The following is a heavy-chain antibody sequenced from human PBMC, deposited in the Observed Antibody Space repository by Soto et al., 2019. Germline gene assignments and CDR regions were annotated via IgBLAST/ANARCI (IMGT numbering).Heavy chain of an antibody. J-gene: IGHJ4*02. CDR3: ARGGYFDWLSDFDY. V-gene: IGHV4-31*03. CDR1: GGSISSGGYY. CDR2: IYYSGST. D-gene: IGHD3-9*01. Sequence: PSETLSLTCTVSGGSISSGGYYWSWIRQHPGKGLEWIGYIYYSGSTYYNPSLKSRVTISVDTSKNQFSLKLSSVTAADTAVYYCARGGYFDWLSDFDYWGQGTLVTVSS.